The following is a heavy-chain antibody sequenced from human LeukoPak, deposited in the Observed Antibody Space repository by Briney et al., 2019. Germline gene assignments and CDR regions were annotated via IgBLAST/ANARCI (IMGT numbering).Heavy chain of an antibody. D-gene: IGHD3-9*01. Sequence: GGSLRLSCAASGFTFSSYGMHWVRQAPGKGLEWVAFIRYDGSNKYYADSVKGRFTISRDNSKNTLYLQMSSLRAEDTAVYYCARVLSRPGLRYSDYWGQGTLATVSS. V-gene: IGHV3-30*02. J-gene: IGHJ4*02. CDR2: IRYDGSNK. CDR3: ARVLSRPGLRYSDY. CDR1: GFTFSSYG.